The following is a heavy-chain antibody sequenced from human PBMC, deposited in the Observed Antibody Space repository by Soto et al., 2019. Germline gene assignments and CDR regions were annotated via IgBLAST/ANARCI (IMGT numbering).Heavy chain of an antibody. V-gene: IGHV2-5*02. CDR1: GFSLSSTRMA. CDR3: AHIVVAGLGYYFDY. CDR2: IYWDDDK. Sequence: QITLKESGPTLVKPTQTLTLTCTFSGFSLSSTRMAVGWIRQPPGKALEWLALIYWDDDKRYSPVLKSRLTITQDTSTNQVVLTMSNMDPVDTARYYCAHIVVAGLGYYFDYWGQGTLVTVSS. D-gene: IGHD6-19*01. J-gene: IGHJ4*02.